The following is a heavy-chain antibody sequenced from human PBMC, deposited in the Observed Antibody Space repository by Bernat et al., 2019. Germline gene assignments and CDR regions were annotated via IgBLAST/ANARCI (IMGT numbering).Heavy chain of an antibody. Sequence: EVQLVESGGGLVQPGGSLRLSCAASGFTFSSYSMNWVRQAPGKGLEWVSYISSSSSTIYYAASVKGRFTISGYNTKNSLYLRMSSLRDENTAVYYCARDSPGTYDYWGQGTLVTVSS. CDR3: ARDSPGTYDY. V-gene: IGHV3-48*02. J-gene: IGHJ4*02. CDR1: GFTFSSYS. D-gene: IGHD1-26*01. CDR2: ISSSSSTI.